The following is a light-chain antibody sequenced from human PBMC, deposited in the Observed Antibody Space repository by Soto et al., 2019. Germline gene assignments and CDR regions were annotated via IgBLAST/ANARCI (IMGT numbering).Light chain of an antibody. V-gene: IGKV3-20*01. CDR1: QSIRSNY. J-gene: IGKJ1*01. Sequence: ETVLTQSPGTLSLSPGERATLSCRASQSIRSNYLAWYRQTPGQAPRLLIYGASNRATGIPDRFSGSGSGTDFTLIISRLEPEDFALYYCKQYGSSPWTFGQGTKMEIK. CDR3: KQYGSSPWT. CDR2: GAS.